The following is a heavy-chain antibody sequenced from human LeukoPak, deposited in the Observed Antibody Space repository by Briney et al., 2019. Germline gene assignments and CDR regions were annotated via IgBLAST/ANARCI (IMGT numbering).Heavy chain of an antibody. D-gene: IGHD3-10*01. J-gene: IGHJ4*02. CDR3: ARGPSLWFGDRSWFDY. CDR2: INHSGST. CDR1: GGSFSGYY. V-gene: IGHV4-34*01. Sequence: SETLSLTCAVYGGSFSGYYWSWIRQPPGKGREWIGEINHSGSTNYNPSLKSRVTISVDTSKNQFSLKLSSVTAADTAVYYCARGPSLWFGDRSWFDYWGQGTLVTVSS.